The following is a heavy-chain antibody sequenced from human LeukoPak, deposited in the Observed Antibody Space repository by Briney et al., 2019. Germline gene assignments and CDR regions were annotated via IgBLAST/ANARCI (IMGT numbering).Heavy chain of an antibody. CDR1: GGTFSSYA. Sequence: SVKVSCKASGGTFSSYAISWVRQAPGQGLEWMGGIIPIFGTANYAQKFQGRVTITADESTSTAYIELSSLRSEDTAVYYCARASESQEAFDYWGQGTLVTVSS. CDR2: IIPIFGTA. J-gene: IGHJ4*02. V-gene: IGHV1-69*13. CDR3: ARASESQEAFDY.